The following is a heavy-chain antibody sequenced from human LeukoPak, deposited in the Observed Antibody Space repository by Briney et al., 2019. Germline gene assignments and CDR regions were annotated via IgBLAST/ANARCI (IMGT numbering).Heavy chain of an antibody. CDR1: GYTFTSYD. CDR2: MNPNSGNT. V-gene: IGHV1-8*01. Sequence: AASVKVSCKASGYTFTSYDINWVRQATGQGLEWMGWMNPNSGNTGYAQKFQGRVTMTRNTSISTAYMELSSLRSEDTAVYYCARVGYSSGWYINYWGQGTLVTVSS. J-gene: IGHJ4*02. CDR3: ARVGYSSGWYINY. D-gene: IGHD6-19*01.